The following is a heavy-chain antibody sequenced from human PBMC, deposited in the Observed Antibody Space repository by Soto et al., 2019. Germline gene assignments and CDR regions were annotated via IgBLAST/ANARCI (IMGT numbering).Heavy chain of an antibody. CDR3: ARETDYALDY. D-gene: IGHD4-17*01. Sequence: SETLSLTCTVSGGSISSYYWSWIRQPPGKGLEWIGYIYYSGSTNYNPSLKSRVTISVDTSKNQFSLKLSSVTAADAAVYYCARETDYALDYWGQGTLVTVSS. J-gene: IGHJ4*02. CDR2: IYYSGST. CDR1: GGSISSYY. V-gene: IGHV4-59*01.